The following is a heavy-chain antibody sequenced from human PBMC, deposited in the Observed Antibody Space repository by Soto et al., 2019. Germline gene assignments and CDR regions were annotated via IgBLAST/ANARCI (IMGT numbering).Heavy chain of an antibody. D-gene: IGHD3-22*01. J-gene: IGHJ4*02. CDR3: VRATSFSDSSGYTRCLDY. Sequence: EVQLVESGGGLVQPGGSLRLSCAGSGFTLSDHYIDWVRQAPGKGLEWVGRSREKRQGYSTAYAAFVKGRFTTSRDESKNSAYLQMNSLKTEDTAVYYCVRATSFSDSSGYTRCLDYWGQGTLVTVSS. CDR1: GFTLSDHY. V-gene: IGHV3-72*01. CDR2: SREKRQGYST.